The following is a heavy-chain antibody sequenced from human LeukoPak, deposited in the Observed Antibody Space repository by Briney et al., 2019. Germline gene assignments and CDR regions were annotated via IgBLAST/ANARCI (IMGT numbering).Heavy chain of an antibody. J-gene: IGHJ4*02. CDR3: AIQSSEQWYERRFDY. CDR1: GYTFTNYP. Sequence: ASVKVSCKASGYTFTNYPIRWVRQAPGQGLEWLGWISAYNGDKVYAQKLQGRLTMTRDTSTSTAYMELRSLRSDDTAVDYCAIQSSEQWYERRFDYWGQGTLVTVSS. CDR2: ISAYNGDK. V-gene: IGHV1-18*01. D-gene: IGHD1-14*01.